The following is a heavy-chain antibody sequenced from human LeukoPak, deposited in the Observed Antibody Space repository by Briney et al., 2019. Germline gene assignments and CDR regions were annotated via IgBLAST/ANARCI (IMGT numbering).Heavy chain of an antibody. Sequence: PGGSLRLSCAASGFTFSTYSMNWVRQAPGKGLEWVSSITSSSKYIYYGDSVKGRFTISRDNAKNSLYLQMNSLRAEDTAVYYCARDRRSCYDTSGYSEFDYWGQGTLVTVSS. CDR3: ARDRRSCYDTSGYSEFDY. D-gene: IGHD3-22*01. CDR2: ITSSSKYI. J-gene: IGHJ4*02. V-gene: IGHV3-21*01. CDR1: GFTFSTYS.